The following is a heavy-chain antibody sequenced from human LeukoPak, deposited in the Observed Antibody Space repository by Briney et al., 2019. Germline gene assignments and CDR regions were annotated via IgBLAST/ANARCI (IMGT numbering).Heavy chain of an antibody. CDR1: GSRFTNYW. D-gene: IGHD3-10*01. Sequence: GASLKTSSKGSGSRFTNYWIGWVRQLPGKGLEWMGIIYPGDSDTRYSPSFQGQVSISVDKSISTAYLQWSSLKASDTAMYYCARRYYGSGSYSDGFDYWGQGTLVTVSS. CDR2: IYPGDSDT. V-gene: IGHV5-51*01. J-gene: IGHJ4*02. CDR3: ARRYYGSGSYSDGFDY.